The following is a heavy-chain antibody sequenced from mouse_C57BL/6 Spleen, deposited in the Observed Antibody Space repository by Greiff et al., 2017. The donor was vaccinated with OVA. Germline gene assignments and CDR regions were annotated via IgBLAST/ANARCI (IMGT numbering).Heavy chain of an antibody. V-gene: IGHV1-55*01. CDR1: GYTFTSYW. CDR2: IYPGSGST. Sequence: QVQLQQPGAELVKPGASVKMSCKASGYTFTSYWITWVKQRPGQGLEWIGDIYPGSGSTNYNEKFQSKATLTVDTSSSTAYMQLSSLTSEDSAGYYCARGRNGYDVTYLYFDVWGTGTTVTVSS. J-gene: IGHJ1*03. CDR3: ARGRNGYDVTYLYFDV. D-gene: IGHD2-2*01.